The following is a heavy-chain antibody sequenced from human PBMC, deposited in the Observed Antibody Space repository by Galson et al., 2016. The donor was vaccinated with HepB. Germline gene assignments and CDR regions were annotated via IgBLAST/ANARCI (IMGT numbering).Heavy chain of an antibody. Sequence: SLRLSCAASGFSVSSNFMTWVRQAPGRGLEWVSVMYISGTPYYTDSVKGRFTISRDDFKNTIHLQMYSLRVEDTAVYYCARDIALVRGALDVWGQGTVVTVSS. CDR1: GFSVSSNF. CDR2: MYISGTP. D-gene: IGHD3-10*01. V-gene: IGHV3-53*01. CDR3: ARDIALVRGALDV. J-gene: IGHJ3*01.